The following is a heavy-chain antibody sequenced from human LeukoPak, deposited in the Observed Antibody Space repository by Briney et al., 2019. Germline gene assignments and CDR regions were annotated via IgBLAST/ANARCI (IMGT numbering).Heavy chain of an antibody. V-gene: IGHV3-7*01. D-gene: IGHD3-22*01. Sequence: GGSLRLSCAASGFTFDDYGMSWVRQAPGKGLEWVANIKQDGSEKYFLDSVKGRFTISRDNAKSSLYLQMNSLRGDDTAVYYCARDRALYDSRRGYYYTEDDYWGQETLVTVSS. CDR2: IKQDGSEK. CDR3: ARDRALYDSRRGYYYTEDDY. CDR1: GFTFDDYG. J-gene: IGHJ4*02.